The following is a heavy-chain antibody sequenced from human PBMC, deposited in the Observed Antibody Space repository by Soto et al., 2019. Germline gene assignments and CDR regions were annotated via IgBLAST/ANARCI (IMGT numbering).Heavy chain of an antibody. CDR1: GYTFTTYG. J-gene: IGHJ1*01. D-gene: IGHD3-22*01. Sequence: ASVKVSCKASGYTFTTYGISWVRQAPGQGLEWLGWINTHNGNTNYAQKLQGRVTMTTDTSTSTAYMELRSLRSDDTAVYYCARAVDYYDSSGYYTHEYFQHWGQGTLVTVSS. CDR2: INTHNGNT. V-gene: IGHV1-18*01. CDR3: ARAVDYYDSSGYYTHEYFQH.